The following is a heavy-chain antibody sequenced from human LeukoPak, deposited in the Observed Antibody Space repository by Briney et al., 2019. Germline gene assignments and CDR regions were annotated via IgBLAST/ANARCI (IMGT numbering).Heavy chain of an antibody. D-gene: IGHD2-8*01. Sequence: GGSLRLSCVASGFTFSNYWMSWVRQAPGKGLEWVANIKQDGSEKYYVDSVKGRFTISRDNAKKSLYLQMNSLRAEDTAVYYCARSGPQDIVLMVYANNWFDPWGQGTLVTVSS. CDR1: GFTFSNYW. V-gene: IGHV3-7*01. CDR2: IKQDGSEK. J-gene: IGHJ5*02. CDR3: ARSGPQDIVLMVYANNWFDP.